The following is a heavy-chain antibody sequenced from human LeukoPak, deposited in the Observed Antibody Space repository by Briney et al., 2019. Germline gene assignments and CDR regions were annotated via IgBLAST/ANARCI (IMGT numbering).Heavy chain of an antibody. V-gene: IGHV4-30-4*01. CDR3: ARRRYCISTSCSPADWFDP. J-gene: IGHJ5*02. CDR2: IYYSGST. CDR1: GGSISSGDYY. Sequence: SQTLSLTCTVSGGSISSGDYYWSWIRQPPGKGLEWIGYIYYSGSTYYNPSLKSRVTISVDTSKNQFSLKLSSVTAADTAVYYCARRRYCISTSCSPADWFDPWGQGTLVTVSS. D-gene: IGHD2-2*01.